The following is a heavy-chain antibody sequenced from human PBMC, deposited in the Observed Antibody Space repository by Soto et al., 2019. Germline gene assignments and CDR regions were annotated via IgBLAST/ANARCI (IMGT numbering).Heavy chain of an antibody. CDR2: IGGSGGRT. D-gene: IGHD2-21*02. J-gene: IGHJ4*02. Sequence: EVQLLESGGGLVQSGGSLRLSCAASGFTFSSYAMSWVRQAPGKGLEWVSAIGGSGGRTHYADSVKGRFTISRDNFKKTLYLQVNSLRAEYTAVYYCAKEATVVVTAPFHYWGQGTLVTVSS. CDR1: GFTFSSYA. CDR3: AKEATVVVTAPFHY. V-gene: IGHV3-23*01.